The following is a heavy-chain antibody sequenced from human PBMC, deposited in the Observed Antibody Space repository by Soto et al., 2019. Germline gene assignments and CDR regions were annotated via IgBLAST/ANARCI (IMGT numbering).Heavy chain of an antibody. CDR2: IYHSGST. CDR1: GGSISSSNW. V-gene: IGHV4-4*02. CDR3: AREDSRPPYYFDY. Sequence: SETLSLTCAVSGGSISSSNWWSWVRQPPGKGLEWIGEIYHSGSTNYNPSLKSRVTISVDKSKNQFSLKLSSVTAADTAVYYCAREDSRPPYYFDYWGQGTLVTAPQ. J-gene: IGHJ4*02. D-gene: IGHD6-13*01.